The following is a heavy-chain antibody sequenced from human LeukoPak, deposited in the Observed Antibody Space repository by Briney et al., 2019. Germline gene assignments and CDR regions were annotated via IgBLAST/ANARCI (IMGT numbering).Heavy chain of an antibody. Sequence: ASVKVSCKASGYPFTSFAIHWVRQAPGQGLEWMGWINAGNGNTKYSQKFEGRVTITRDTSATTAYIEMSSLRSEDTAVYYCAREHDALTGLSFDYWGQGTLVTVSS. D-gene: IGHD3-9*01. CDR2: INAGNGNT. V-gene: IGHV1-3*01. CDR3: AREHDALTGLSFDY. CDR1: GYPFTSFA. J-gene: IGHJ4*02.